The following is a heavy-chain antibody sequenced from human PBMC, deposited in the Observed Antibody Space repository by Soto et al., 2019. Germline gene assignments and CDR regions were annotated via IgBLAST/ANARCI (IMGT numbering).Heavy chain of an antibody. CDR3: ARGVGYSSSWYLDYYYYYGMDV. CDR1: GYTFTSYA. V-gene: IGHV1-3*01. J-gene: IGHJ6*02. D-gene: IGHD6-13*01. CDR2: INAGNGNT. Sequence: ASVKVSCKASGYTFTSYAMHWVRQAPGQGLEWMGWINAGNGNTKYSQKFQGRVTITRDTSASTAYMELSSLRSEDTAVYYCARGVGYSSSWYLDYYYYYGMDVWGQGTTVTVSS.